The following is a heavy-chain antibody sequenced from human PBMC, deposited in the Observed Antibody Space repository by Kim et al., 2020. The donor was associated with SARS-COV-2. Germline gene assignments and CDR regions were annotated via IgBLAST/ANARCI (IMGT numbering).Heavy chain of an antibody. CDR3: ARDDTAMVRGYYYYGMDV. CDR1: GGTFSSYA. D-gene: IGHD5-18*01. V-gene: IGHV1-69*04. Sequence: SVKVSCKASGGTFSSYAISWVRQAPGQGLEWMGRIIPILGIANYAQKFQGRVTITADKSTSTAYMELSSLRSEDTAVYYCARDDTAMVRGYYYYGMDVWGQGTTVTVSS. J-gene: IGHJ6*02. CDR2: IIPILGIA.